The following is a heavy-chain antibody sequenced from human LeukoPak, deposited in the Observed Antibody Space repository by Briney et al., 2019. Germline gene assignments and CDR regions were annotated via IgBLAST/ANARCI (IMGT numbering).Heavy chain of an antibody. CDR3: ARGVVPAAAYNWFDP. CDR2: INTNTGNP. D-gene: IGHD2-2*01. J-gene: IGHJ5*02. CDR1: GGTFSSYA. V-gene: IGHV7-4-1*02. Sequence: ASVKVSCKASGGTFSSYAISWVRQAPGQGLEWMGWINTNTGNPTYAQGFTGRFVFSLDTSVSTAYLQISSLKAEDTAVYYCARGVVPAAAYNWFDPWGRGTLVTVSS.